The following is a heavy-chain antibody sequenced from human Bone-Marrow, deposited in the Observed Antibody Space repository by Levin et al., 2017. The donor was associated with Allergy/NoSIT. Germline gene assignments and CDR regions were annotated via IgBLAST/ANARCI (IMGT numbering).Heavy chain of an antibody. CDR2: ISYDGTNK. J-gene: IGHJ6*02. Sequence: SGGSLRLSCADSGFTFSSNAMHWVRQAPGKGLEWVAVISYDGTNKYYADSVKGRFTISRDNSKSTLYLEMNRLSSEDTAIYYCATDRGDGYSRGRGYYFYYGMDVWGQGTSVTVSS. CDR1: GFTFSSNA. V-gene: IGHV3-30-3*01. CDR3: ATDRGDGYSRGRGYYFYYGMDV. D-gene: IGHD5-24*01.